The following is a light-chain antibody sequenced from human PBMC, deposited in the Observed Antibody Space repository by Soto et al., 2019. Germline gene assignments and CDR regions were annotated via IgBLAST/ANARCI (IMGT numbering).Light chain of an antibody. CDR1: QSISDW. CDR2: KAS. J-gene: IGKJ1*01. Sequence: DTQMTQSPSTLSASVGDRVTITCRASQSISDWLAWYQQKPGKAPKLLIYKASILQRGVPSSFSGSGSGAEFTLTISGLQAEDFATYYCQHYNDYPWTFGQGTKVEIK. CDR3: QHYNDYPWT. V-gene: IGKV1-5*03.